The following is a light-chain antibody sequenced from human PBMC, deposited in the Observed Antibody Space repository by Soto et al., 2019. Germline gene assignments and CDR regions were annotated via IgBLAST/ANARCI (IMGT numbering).Light chain of an antibody. CDR1: SSDVGGYNS. V-gene: IGLV2-11*01. CDR2: DVS. Sequence: QSVLTQPRSVSGSPGQSVTISCTGTSSDVGGYNSVSWYQQHPGKAPKLMIFDVSKRPTGVPDRFSGYKSGNTASLTISGIQAEDADDYYCCSYAGSFVVFGGGTKLTVL. CDR3: CSYAGSFVV. J-gene: IGLJ2*01.